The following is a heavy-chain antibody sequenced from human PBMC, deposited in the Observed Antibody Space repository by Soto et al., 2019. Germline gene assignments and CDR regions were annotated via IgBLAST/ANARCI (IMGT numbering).Heavy chain of an antibody. CDR2: IGGRGGHT. CDR1: GFTFTDYA. CDR3: AKGLSFLITSYPTLFDY. D-gene: IGHD3-16*01. Sequence: GGSLRLSCAASGFTFTDYAMSWVRQAPGKGLECVSIIGGRGGHTSYADSVKGRFTISRDNSKNTVYLEMHSLTAEDTALYFCAKGLSFLITSYPTLFDYCGLGLLVPVSS. V-gene: IGHV3-23*01. J-gene: IGHJ4*02.